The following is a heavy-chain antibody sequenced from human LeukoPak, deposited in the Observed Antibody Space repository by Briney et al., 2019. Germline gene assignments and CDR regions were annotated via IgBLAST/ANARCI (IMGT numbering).Heavy chain of an antibody. V-gene: IGHV1-18*01. CDR3: ARGHWEGSGSYYHDQDS. J-gene: IGHJ4*02. CDR1: GYTFTTYS. CDR2: ISAYNGNT. Sequence: GASVKVSCKASGYTFTTYSITWVRQAPGQGLEWMGWISAYNGNTNYAQKLQGRVTMTTDTSTSTAYMELRSLRSDDTAVYYCARGHWEGSGSYYHDQDSWGQGTLVTVSS. D-gene: IGHD3-10*01.